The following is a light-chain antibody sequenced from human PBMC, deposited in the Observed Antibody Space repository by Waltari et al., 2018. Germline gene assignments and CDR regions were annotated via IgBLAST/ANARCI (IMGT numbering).Light chain of an antibody. CDR2: DAS. CDR1: QDITNY. J-gene: IGKJ3*01. CDR3: QHYDNIPFT. V-gene: IGKV1-33*01. Sequence: DIQMTQSPSSLSASVGDRVTITCQASQDITNYLNWYQQKPGKAPKLLVSDASNLRGGVPSRFSGSGSGTDFTFTISSLQPEDAATYYCQHYDNIPFTFGPGTKVHV.